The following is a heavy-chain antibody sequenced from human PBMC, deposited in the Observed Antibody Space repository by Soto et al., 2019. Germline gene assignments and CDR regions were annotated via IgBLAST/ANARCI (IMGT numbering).Heavy chain of an antibody. D-gene: IGHD6-6*01. J-gene: IGHJ4*02. CDR1: GVNSMNYRDYA. Sequence: PGGSLRRSCVASGVNSMNYRDYALNWVRQAPGKGLEWVSGVSGNGLSTYYAGSVKGRFIISRDDSKNMVSLQMNTLRADDTAVYYCAKEYGGSIGMVTSYFDYWGQGA. CDR2: VSGNGLST. V-gene: IGHV3-23*01. CDR3: AKEYGGSIGMVTSYFDY.